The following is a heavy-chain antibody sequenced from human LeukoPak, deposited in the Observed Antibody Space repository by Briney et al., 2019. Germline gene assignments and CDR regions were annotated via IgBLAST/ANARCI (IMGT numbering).Heavy chain of an antibody. D-gene: IGHD6-6*01. CDR3: ARFAPYSSSLDY. CDR1: GGTFSSYA. J-gene: IGHJ4*02. Sequence: SVKVSCKASGGTFSSYAISWVRQAPGQGLEWMGGIIPIFGTANYAQKFQGRVTITTDGSTSTAYMELSSLRSEDTAVYYCARFAPYSSSLDYWGQGTLVTVSS. V-gene: IGHV1-69*05. CDR2: IIPIFGTA.